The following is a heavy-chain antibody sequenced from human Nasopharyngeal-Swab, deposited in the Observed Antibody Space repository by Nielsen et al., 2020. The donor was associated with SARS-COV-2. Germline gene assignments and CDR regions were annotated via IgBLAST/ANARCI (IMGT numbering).Heavy chain of an antibody. CDR3: ASSDCSGGSCPGWDYYYYGMDV. V-gene: IGHV1-3*01. Sequence: WVRQAPGQRLEWMGWITAGNGNTQYSQKFHDRLTLTSDTSANTAYMDLSSLRSEDTAVYYCASSDCSGGSCPGWDYYYYGMDVWGQGTTVTVSS. J-gene: IGHJ6*02. D-gene: IGHD2-15*01. CDR2: ITAGNGNT.